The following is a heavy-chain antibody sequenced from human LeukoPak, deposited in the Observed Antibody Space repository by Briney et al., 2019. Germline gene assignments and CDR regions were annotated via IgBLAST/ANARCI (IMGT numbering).Heavy chain of an antibody. V-gene: IGHV3-74*01. CDR3: VRGTSRKNGYGGDDPY. CDR1: GYTFSTYW. Sequence: HPGGSLRLSCGGSGYTFSTYWMHWVRQAPGKGLVWVARISTDGRSRTYADSVKGRFTISRDNAKRTLFLQMDSLRAEDTAVYYCVRGTSRKNGYGGDDPYWGQGTLVIVSS. D-gene: IGHD2-21*02. J-gene: IGHJ4*02. CDR2: ISTDGRSR.